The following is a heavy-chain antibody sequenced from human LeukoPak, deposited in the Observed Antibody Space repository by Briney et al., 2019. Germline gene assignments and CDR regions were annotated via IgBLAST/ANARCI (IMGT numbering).Heavy chain of an antibody. J-gene: IGHJ4*02. CDR2: INTNTGNP. V-gene: IGHV7-4-1*02. CDR3: ARGTGSYYYDSSGYYSFDY. CDR1: GYTFTSYA. D-gene: IGHD3-22*01. Sequence: ASVKVSCKASGYTFTSYAMNWVRQAPGQGLEWMGWINTNTGNPTYAQGFTGRFVFSLDTSVSTAYLQISSLKAEDTAVYYCARGTGSYYYDSSGYYSFDYWGQGTLVTVSS.